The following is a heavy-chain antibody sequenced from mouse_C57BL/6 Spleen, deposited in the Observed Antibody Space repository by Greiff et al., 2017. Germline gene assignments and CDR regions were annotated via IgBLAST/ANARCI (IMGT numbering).Heavy chain of an antibody. D-gene: IGHD1-1*01. CDR2: IDPSDSYT. CDR1: GYTFTSYW. J-gene: IGHJ2*01. V-gene: IGHV1-69*01. Sequence: QVQLQQPGAELVMPGASVKLSCKASGYTFTSYWMHWVKQRPGQGLEWIGEIDPSDSYTNYNQKFKGKSTLTVDKSSSTAYMQLSSLTSEDSAVYYGAISTVVAFNYWGQGTTLTVSS. CDR3: AISTVVAFNY.